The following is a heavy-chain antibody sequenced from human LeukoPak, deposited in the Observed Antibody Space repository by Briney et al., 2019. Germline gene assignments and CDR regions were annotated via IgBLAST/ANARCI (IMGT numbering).Heavy chain of an antibody. CDR1: GGSISSYY. CDR2: INDSGST. Sequence: SETLSLTCTVSGGSISSYYWSWIRQPPGKGLEWIGEINDSGSTNYNPSLKSRVTISVNTSKNQFSLKLSSVTAADTAVYYCARARRVAVAKSRGRFDYWGQGTLVTVSS. V-gene: IGHV4-34*01. D-gene: IGHD6-19*01. CDR3: ARARRVAVAKSRGRFDY. J-gene: IGHJ4*02.